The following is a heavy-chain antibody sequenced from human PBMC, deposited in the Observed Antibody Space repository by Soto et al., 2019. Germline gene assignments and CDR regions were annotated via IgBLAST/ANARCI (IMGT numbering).Heavy chain of an antibody. CDR1: GFTFSSYA. CDR3: ARDGGYCSSGSCYSDWYFDL. D-gene: IGHD2-15*01. CDR2: ISYDGSNK. J-gene: IGHJ2*01. V-gene: IGHV3-30-3*01. Sequence: QVQLVESGGGVVQPGRSLRLXCAASGFTFSSYAMHWVRQAPGKGLEWVAVISYDGSNKYYADSVKGRFTISRDNSKNTLYLQMNSLRAEDTAMYYCARDGGYCSSGSCYSDWYFDLWGRGTLVTVSS.